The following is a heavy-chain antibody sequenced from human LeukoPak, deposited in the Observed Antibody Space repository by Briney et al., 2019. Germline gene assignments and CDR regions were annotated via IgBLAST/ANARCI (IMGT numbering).Heavy chain of an antibody. CDR2: IYYSGST. V-gene: IGHV4-31*03. CDR1: GGSISSGGYY. D-gene: IGHD3-3*01. Sequence: SQTLSLTCTVSGGSISSGGYYWSWIRQHPGEGLEWIGYIYYSGSTNYNPSLKSRVTISVDTSKNQFSLKLSSVTAADTAVYYCARGPYYDFWSGYYPDNYYFDYWGQGTLVTVSS. CDR3: ARGPYYDFWSGYYPDNYYFDY. J-gene: IGHJ4*02.